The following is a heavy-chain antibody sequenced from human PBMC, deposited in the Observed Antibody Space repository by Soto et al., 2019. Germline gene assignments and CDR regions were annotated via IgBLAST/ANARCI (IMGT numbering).Heavy chain of an antibody. Sequence: ASVKVSCKASGYTFTRYNMLWVRQAPGQGLEWMGIINPSGGSTNYAQKFQGRVTMTRDTSTSTVYMELSSLRSEDTAVYYCARDYGDYVFDYWGQGTLVTVSS. CDR3: ARDYGDYVFDY. D-gene: IGHD4-17*01. CDR1: GYTFTRYN. J-gene: IGHJ4*02. CDR2: INPSGGST. V-gene: IGHV1-46*01.